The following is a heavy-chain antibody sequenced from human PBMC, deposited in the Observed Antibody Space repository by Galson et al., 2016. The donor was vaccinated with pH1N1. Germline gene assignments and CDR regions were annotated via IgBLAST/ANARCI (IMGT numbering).Heavy chain of an antibody. Sequence: SLRLSCAASGFTFDDYAMHWVRQGPGKGLEWVSGISWNSGSIGYADSVKGRFTISRDNAKNSLYLQMNSLRAEDTTLYYCAKVAEYFSGWSDYWGQGTLATVSS. J-gene: IGHJ4*02. CDR1: GFTFDDYA. D-gene: IGHD6-19*01. V-gene: IGHV3-9*01. CDR3: AKVAEYFSGWSDY. CDR2: ISWNSGSI.